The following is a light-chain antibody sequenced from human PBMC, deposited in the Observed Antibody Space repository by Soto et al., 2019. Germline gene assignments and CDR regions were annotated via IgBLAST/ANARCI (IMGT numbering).Light chain of an antibody. J-gene: IGKJ2*01. CDR3: QQYGSSPPVT. CDR1: QSVSSSY. CDR2: GAS. V-gene: IGKV3-20*01. Sequence: EIVLTQSPGTLSLSPGERATLSCRASQSVSSSYLAWYQQKPGQAPRLLIYGASSRATGIADRFSGSGSGTDFTLTISRLEPGDFAVYYCQQYGSSPPVTFGQGTKLEIK.